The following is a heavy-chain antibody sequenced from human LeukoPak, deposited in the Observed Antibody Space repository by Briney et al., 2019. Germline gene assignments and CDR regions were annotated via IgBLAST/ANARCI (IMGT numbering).Heavy chain of an antibody. J-gene: IGHJ4*02. CDR1: GFTFSSYG. CDR2: IRYDGSNK. D-gene: IGHD3-22*01. CDR3: ERDQVGNYYDSSGYDY. V-gene: IGHV3-33*01. Sequence: GGSLRLSCAASGFTFSSYGMHWVRQAPGKGLVWVSVIRYDGSNKNYADSVKGRFTISRDNSKNTLYLQMNSLRAEDTAVYYCERDQVGNYYDSSGYDYWGRGSLVTVSS.